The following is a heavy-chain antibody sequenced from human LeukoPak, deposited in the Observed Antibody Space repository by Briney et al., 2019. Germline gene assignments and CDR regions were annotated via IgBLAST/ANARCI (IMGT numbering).Heavy chain of an antibody. Sequence: ASVKVSCKASGGTFTSYAIGWVRHAPGQGLEWMGGISPIFGTANYAQKFQGRVTITADESTSTAYMELSSLRSEDTAVYYCAREGDCSGGSCPYWYFDLWGRGTLVTVSS. CDR1: GGTFTSYA. D-gene: IGHD2-15*01. CDR2: ISPIFGTA. CDR3: AREGDCSGGSCPYWYFDL. J-gene: IGHJ2*01. V-gene: IGHV1-69*01.